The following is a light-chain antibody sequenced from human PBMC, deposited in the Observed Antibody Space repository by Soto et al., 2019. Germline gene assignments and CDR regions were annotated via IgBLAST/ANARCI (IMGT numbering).Light chain of an antibody. CDR1: TIDVGAYNY. CDR2: EVS. Sequence: QSALTQPASVSGSPGQSITISCTGSTIDVGAYNYVSWYKHHPGQAPQLMIYEVSNRPSGVSNRFSGSKSGNTASLTISGLQADDEGDYYCSSKTSSSAPFVFGTGTKVTVL. CDR3: SSKTSSSAPFV. V-gene: IGLV2-14*01. J-gene: IGLJ1*01.